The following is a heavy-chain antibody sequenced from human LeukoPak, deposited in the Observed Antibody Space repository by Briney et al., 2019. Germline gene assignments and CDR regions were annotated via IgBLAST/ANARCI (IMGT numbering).Heavy chain of an antibody. CDR3: ARGPPAGTIWFDP. V-gene: IGHV3-30*04. J-gene: IGHJ5*02. CDR2: ISYDGSNK. D-gene: IGHD6-13*01. CDR1: GFTFSSYA. Sequence: GGSLRLSCAASGFTFSSYAMHWVRQAPGKGLEWVAVISYDGSNKYYADSVKGRFTISRDNSKNTLYLQMNSLRAEDTAVYYCARGPPAGTIWFDPWGQGTLVTVSS.